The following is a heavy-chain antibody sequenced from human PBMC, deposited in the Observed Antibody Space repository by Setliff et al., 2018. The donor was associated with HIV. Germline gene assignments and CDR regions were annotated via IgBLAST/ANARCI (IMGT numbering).Heavy chain of an antibody. D-gene: IGHD6-13*01. CDR3: ARKAAALDY. CDR2: IKEGGSAR. V-gene: IGHV3-7*01. J-gene: IGHJ4*01. CDR1: GFTFSTYW. Sequence: GGSLRLSCVASGFTFSTYWMSWVRQAPGKGLEWVANIKEGGSARYYVDSVKGRFTVSRDNAKNSLFLQMNSLSVEDTAVYYCARKAAALDYWGRGTLVTVSS.